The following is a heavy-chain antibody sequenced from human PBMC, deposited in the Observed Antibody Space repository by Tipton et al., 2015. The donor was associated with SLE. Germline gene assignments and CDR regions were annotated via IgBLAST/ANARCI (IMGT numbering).Heavy chain of an antibody. J-gene: IGHJ6*03. CDR1: GFTFSSYA. D-gene: IGHD6-13*01. CDR2: ISGSGGST. V-gene: IGHV3-23*01. CDR3: ARVYSSNWYDYYYMDV. Sequence: SLRLSCAASGFTFSSYAMSWVRQAPGKGLEWVSAISGSGGSTYYADSVKGRFTISRDNAKNSLYLQMNSLRAEDTAVYYCARVYSSNWYDYYYMDVWGKGTTVTVSS.